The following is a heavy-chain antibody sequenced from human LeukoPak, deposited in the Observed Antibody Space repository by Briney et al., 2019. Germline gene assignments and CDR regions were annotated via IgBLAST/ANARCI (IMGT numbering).Heavy chain of an antibody. V-gene: IGHV3-74*01. J-gene: IGHJ4*02. CDR1: GFPFTTYW. CDR2: INSDGSST. D-gene: IGHD6-19*01. CDR3: ARSSGWYDY. Sequence: GGSLRPSCAASGFPFTTYWMHWVRQAPGKGLVWVSGINSDGSSTTYADSVKGRFTISRDNAKNTLYLQMNSLRAEDTAVYYCARSSGWYDYWGQGTLVTVSS.